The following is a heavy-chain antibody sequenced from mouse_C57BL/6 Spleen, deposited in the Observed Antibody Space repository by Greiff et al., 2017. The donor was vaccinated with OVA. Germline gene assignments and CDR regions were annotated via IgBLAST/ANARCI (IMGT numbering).Heavy chain of an antibody. J-gene: IGHJ3*01. D-gene: IGHD2-4*01. V-gene: IGHV1-74*01. CDR2: IHPSDSDT. CDR3: AIGGYYDYGLFAY. CDR1: GYTFTSYW. Sequence: QVQLQQPGAELVKPGASVKVSCKASGYTFTSYWMHWVKQRPGQGLEWIGRIHPSDSDTNYNQKFKGKATLTVDKSSSTAYMQLSSLTSEDAAVYDCAIGGYYDYGLFAYWGQGTLVTVSA.